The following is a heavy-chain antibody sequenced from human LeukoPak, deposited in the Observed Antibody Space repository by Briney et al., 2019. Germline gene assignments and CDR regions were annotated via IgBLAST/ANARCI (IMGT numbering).Heavy chain of an antibody. Sequence: ASVKVSCKASGYTFTSYDINWVRQATGQGLEWMEWMNPNSGNTGYAQKFQGRVTMTRNTSISTAYMELSRLRSDDTAVYYCARVRYYGSGSYLSWFDPWGQGTLVTVSS. J-gene: IGHJ5*02. CDR3: ARVRYYGSGSYLSWFDP. CDR1: GYTFTSYD. D-gene: IGHD3-10*01. CDR2: MNPNSGNT. V-gene: IGHV1-8*01.